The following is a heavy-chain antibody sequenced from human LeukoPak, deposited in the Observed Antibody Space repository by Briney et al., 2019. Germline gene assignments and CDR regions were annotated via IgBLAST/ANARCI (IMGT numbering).Heavy chain of an antibody. J-gene: IGHJ6*02. D-gene: IGHD5-18*01. CDR3: ARDAVDTANAV. V-gene: IGHV3-7*01. Sequence: GGSLRLSCAASGFRFSTYWMSWVRQAPGKGLEWVANIKQDGVDKYYMDSVKGRFTISRDNAKNTLYLQMNSLRAEDTAVYYCARDAVDTANAVWGQGTTVTVSS. CDR2: IKQDGVDK. CDR1: GFRFSTYW.